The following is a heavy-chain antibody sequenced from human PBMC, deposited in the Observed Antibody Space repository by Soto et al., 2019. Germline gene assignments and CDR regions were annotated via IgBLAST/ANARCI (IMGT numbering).Heavy chain of an antibody. CDR2: INHSGST. CDR1: GGSFSGYY. D-gene: IGHD2-2*01. J-gene: IGHJ6*02. Sequence: LSLTCAVYGGSFSGYYWSWIRQPPGKGLEWIGEINHSGSTNYNPSLKSRVTISVDTSKNQFSLKLSSVTAADTAVYYCARMGYGYCSSTSCYVRAYYYYYGMDVWGQGTTVTVSS. V-gene: IGHV4-34*01. CDR3: ARMGYGYCSSTSCYVRAYYYYYGMDV.